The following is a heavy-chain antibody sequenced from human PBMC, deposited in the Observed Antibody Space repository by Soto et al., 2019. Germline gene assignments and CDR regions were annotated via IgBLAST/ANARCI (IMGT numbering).Heavy chain of an antibody. J-gene: IGHJ4*02. V-gene: IGHV3-30*18. Sequence: QVQLVESGGGVVQPGRSLRLSCAASGFTFSTYGMNWVRQAPGKGLEWVAIVSSDGTNIHYGDSVQGRFTISRDNSKNTLYLQLNSLRDEDSAVYYCAKDSPTDSQWGATFDYWGQGTLVTVSS. CDR1: GFTFSTYG. CDR2: VSSDGTNI. D-gene: IGHD1-26*01. CDR3: AKDSPTDSQWGATFDY.